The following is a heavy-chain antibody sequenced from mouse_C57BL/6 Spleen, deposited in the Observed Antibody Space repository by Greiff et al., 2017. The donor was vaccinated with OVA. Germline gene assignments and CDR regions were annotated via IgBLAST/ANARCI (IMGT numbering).Heavy chain of an antibody. J-gene: IGHJ2*01. D-gene: IGHD2-1*01. Sequence: EVQLQQSGAELVRPGASVKLSCTASGFNIKDYYMHWVKQRPEQGLEWIGRIDPEDGDPESAPKFQGKATMTADTSSNTAYLQLSSLTSEDTAVYYCTRGDGNLDDWGQGTTLTVSS. CDR3: TRGDGNLDD. CDR1: GFNIKDYY. V-gene: IGHV14-1*01. CDR2: IDPEDGDP.